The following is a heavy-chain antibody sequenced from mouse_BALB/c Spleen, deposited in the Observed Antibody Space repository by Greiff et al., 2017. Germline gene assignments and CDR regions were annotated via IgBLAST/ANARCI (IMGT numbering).Heavy chain of an antibody. CDR2: ISTYYGDA. D-gene: IGHD2-10*01. J-gene: IGHJ4*01. CDR1: GYTFTDYA. CDR3: ARSYYGNGYAMDY. V-gene: IGHV1-67*01. Sequence: QVQLKQSGAELVRPGVSVKISCKGSGYTFTDYAMHWVKQSHAKSLEWIGVISTYYGDASYNQKFKDKATLTADKSSSTAYMQLSSLTSEDSAVYYCARSYYGNGYAMDYWGQGTSVTVSS.